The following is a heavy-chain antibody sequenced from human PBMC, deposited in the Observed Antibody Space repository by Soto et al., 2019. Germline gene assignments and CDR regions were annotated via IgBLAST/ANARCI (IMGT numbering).Heavy chain of an antibody. J-gene: IGHJ6*01. CDR1: SGPSKSHN. CDR2: VYDTWST. CDR3: VRQGIGFLHGLVDV. D-gene: IGHD3-10*01. Sequence: QVQVQQSGPGLVKPSETLSLTCTVSSGPSKSHNWGWIRQPPGRGLEWIGYVYDTWSTSYNPSLKSLVTVSADTSTNRISLTLIFVTAADTAVYYCVRQGIGFLHGLVDVWGQGTTVIVSS. V-gene: IGHV4-59*08.